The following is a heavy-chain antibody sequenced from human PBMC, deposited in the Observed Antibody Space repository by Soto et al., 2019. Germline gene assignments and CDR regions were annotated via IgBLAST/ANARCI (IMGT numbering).Heavy chain of an antibody. Sequence: PSETLSLTCTVSGGSISSSSYYWGWIRQPPGKGLEWIGSIYYSGSTNYNPSLKSRVTISVDTSKNQFSLKLSSVTAADTAVYYCARQGVDTAMVFHYWGQGTLVTVSS. CDR1: GGSISSSSYY. V-gene: IGHV4-39*01. J-gene: IGHJ4*02. CDR3: ARQGVDTAMVFHY. D-gene: IGHD5-18*01. CDR2: IYYSGST.